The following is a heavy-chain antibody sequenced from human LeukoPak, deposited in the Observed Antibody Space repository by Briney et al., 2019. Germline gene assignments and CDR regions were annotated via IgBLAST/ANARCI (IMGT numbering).Heavy chain of an antibody. CDR1: GYTFTGYY. J-gene: IGHJ3*02. V-gene: IGHV1-2*02. Sequence: EASVKVSCKASGYTFTGYYMHWVRQAPGQGLEGMGWINPNSGGTNYAQKFQGRVTMTRDTSISTAYMELSRLRSDDTAVYYCAREHLTSDDAFDIWGQGTMVTVSS. CDR2: INPNSGGT. CDR3: AREHLTSDDAFDI.